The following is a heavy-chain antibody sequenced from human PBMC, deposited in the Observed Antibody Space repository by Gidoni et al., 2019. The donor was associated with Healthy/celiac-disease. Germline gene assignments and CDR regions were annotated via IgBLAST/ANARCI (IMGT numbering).Heavy chain of an antibody. CDR2: INHSGST. CDR1: GGSFSGSS. D-gene: IGHD5-18*01. Sequence: QVQLQQWGAGLLKPSETLSLTCAVHGGSFSGSSWSWIRQPPGKGMEGIGEINHSGSTNYNPSLKSRVTISVDTSKNQFSLKLSSVTAADTAVYYCARLRGYSYADYWGQGTLVTVSS. J-gene: IGHJ4*02. V-gene: IGHV4-34*01. CDR3: ARLRGYSYADY.